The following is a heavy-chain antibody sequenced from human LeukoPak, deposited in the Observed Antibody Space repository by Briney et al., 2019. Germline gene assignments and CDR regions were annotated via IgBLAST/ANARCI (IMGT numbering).Heavy chain of an antibody. D-gene: IGHD6-6*01. CDR3: AKAGQQLVYDPKFVY. CDR2: IRGSGSST. V-gene: IGHV3-23*01. Sequence: GGSLRLSCAASGFIFSNYAMSWVRQAPGKGLEWVSGIRGSGSSTYYADSVKGRFTISRGDSKNTLYLQMNSLRAEDTAVYYCAKAGQQLVYDPKFVYWGQGTLVTVSS. J-gene: IGHJ4*02. CDR1: GFIFSNYA.